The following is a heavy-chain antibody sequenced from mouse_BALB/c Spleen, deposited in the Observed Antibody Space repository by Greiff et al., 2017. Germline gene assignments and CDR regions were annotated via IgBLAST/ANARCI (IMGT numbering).Heavy chain of an antibody. D-gene: IGHD2-4*01. V-gene: IGHV3-6*02. Sequence: EVKVEESGPGLVKPSQSLSLTCSVTGYSITSGYYWNWIRQFPGNKLEWMGYISYDGSNNYNPSLKNRISITRDTSKNQFFLKLNSVTTEDTATYYCARNDYDGYYAMDYWGQGTSVTVSS. CDR2: ISYDGSN. J-gene: IGHJ4*01. CDR1: GYSITSGYY. CDR3: ARNDYDGYYAMDY.